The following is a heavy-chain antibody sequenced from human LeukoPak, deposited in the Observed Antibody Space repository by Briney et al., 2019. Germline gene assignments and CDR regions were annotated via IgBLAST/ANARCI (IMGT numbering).Heavy chain of an antibody. CDR1: GFTVSSNY. Sequence: PGGSLRLPCAASGFTVSSNYMGWVRQAPGKGLEWVSIIYSGGNTYYADSVKGRFTISRDNSKNTLYLQMNSLRADDTAVYYCARVGAAAGLFDYWGQGTLVTVSS. J-gene: IGHJ4*02. V-gene: IGHV3-53*01. CDR3: ARVGAAAGLFDY. CDR2: IYSGGNT. D-gene: IGHD6-13*01.